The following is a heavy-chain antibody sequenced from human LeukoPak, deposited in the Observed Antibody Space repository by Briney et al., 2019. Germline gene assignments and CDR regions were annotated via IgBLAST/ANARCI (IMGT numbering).Heavy chain of an antibody. CDR2: ISGSGGST. D-gene: IGHD5-24*01. CDR3: AKGLGKATITPLGY. CDR1: GFTFSSYA. J-gene: IGHJ4*02. Sequence: GGSLRLSCAASGFTFSSYAMSWVRQAPGKGLEWVSGISGSGGSTYYADSVKGRFTISRDISKNTLYVQMDSLRVEDTAVYYCAKGLGKATITPLGYWGQGTLVTVSS. V-gene: IGHV3-23*01.